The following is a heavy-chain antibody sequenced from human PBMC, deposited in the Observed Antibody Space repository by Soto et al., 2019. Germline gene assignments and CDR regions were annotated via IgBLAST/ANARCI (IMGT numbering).Heavy chain of an antibody. J-gene: IGHJ4*02. V-gene: IGHV4-34*01. CDR3: ARGSGIAVIPGELEDVHYDY. Sequence: QVQLQQWGAGLLKPSETLSLTCAVYGQSFSGHTWSWIRQSPGKGLEWIGEISQSGSTYYNPSLKTRVTIYADTSKNQFSLKLNSVTAADTGVFYCARGSGIAVIPGELEDVHYDYWGQGTLVSVSS. D-gene: IGHD2-2*01. CDR2: ISQSGST. CDR1: GQSFSGHT.